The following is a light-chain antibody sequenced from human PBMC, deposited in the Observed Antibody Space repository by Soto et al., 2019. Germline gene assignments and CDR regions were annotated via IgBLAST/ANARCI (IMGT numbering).Light chain of an antibody. CDR1: QSVSSSY. CDR3: QQYGSSPQT. J-gene: IGKJ2*01. V-gene: IGKV3-20*01. Sequence: EIVLTQSPGTLSLSPGERATLSCRASQSVSSSYLAWYQQKPGQAPRLLIYGASSRAAGIPDRFSGGGSGTDFTLTISRLEPEDFAVYYGQQYGSSPQTFGHGTKLAIK. CDR2: GAS.